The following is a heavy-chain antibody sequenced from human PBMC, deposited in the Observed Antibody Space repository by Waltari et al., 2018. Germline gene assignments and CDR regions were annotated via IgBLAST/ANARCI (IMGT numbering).Heavy chain of an antibody. V-gene: IGHV1-69*01. CDR1: GGTFSSYA. J-gene: IGHJ4*02. Sequence: QVQLVQSGAEVKKPGSSVKVSCKASGGTFSSYAISWVRPAPGQGLEWMGGIIPIFGTANDAQKFQVSVTMPADESTSTAYMELSSLRSEDTAVYYCARRRGNYYGSGSSYYFDYWGQGTLVTVSS. CDR2: IIPIFGTA. D-gene: IGHD3-10*01. CDR3: ARRRGNYYGSGSSYYFDY.